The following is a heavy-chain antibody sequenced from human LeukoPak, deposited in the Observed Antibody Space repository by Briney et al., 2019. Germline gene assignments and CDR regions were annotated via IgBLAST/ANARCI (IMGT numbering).Heavy chain of an antibody. V-gene: IGHV1-18*01. Sequence: ASVKVSCKASGYTFTSYGISWVRQAPGEGLEWMGWSSAYNGNTNYAQKLQGRVTMTTDTSTSTAYMELRSLRSDDTAVYYCARGNFYDNKGYSPELRYWGQGTLVTVSS. J-gene: IGHJ4*02. CDR1: GYTFTSYG. CDR2: SSAYNGNT. D-gene: IGHD3-10*01. CDR3: ARGNFYDNKGYSPELRY.